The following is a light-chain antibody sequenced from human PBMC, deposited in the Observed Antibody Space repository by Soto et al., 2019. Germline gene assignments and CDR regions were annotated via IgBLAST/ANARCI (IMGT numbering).Light chain of an antibody. J-gene: IGKJ2*01. CDR2: SAS. V-gene: IGKV4-1*01. CDR1: QSVLYSSNNRNY. CDR3: HQCYSVPYT. Sequence: DIVMTQSPDSLAVSLGERATINCKSSQSVLYSSNNRNYLAWYQHKPGQPPKLLISSASTRESGVPDRFSGSGSGTDFTLTISSLQAEDVAVYYCHQCYSVPYTFGQGTKLEIK.